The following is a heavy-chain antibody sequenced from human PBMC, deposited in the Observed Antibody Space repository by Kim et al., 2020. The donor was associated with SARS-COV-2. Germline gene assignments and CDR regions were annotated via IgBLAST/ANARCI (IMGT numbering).Heavy chain of an antibody. Sequence: GGSLRLSCAASGFTFSSYWMSWVRQAPGKGLEWVANIKQDGSEKYYVDSAKGRFTISRDNAKNSLYLQMNSLRAEDTAVYYCARVVIERWLHENFNWFDPWGQGTLVTVSS. D-gene: IGHD3-22*01. CDR2: IKQDGSEK. CDR3: ARVVIERWLHENFNWFDP. J-gene: IGHJ5*02. CDR1: GFTFSSYW. V-gene: IGHV3-7*03.